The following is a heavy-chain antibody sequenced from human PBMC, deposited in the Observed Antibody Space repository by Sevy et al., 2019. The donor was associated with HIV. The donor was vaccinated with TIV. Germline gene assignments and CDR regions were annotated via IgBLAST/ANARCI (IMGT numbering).Heavy chain of an antibody. CDR2: MNPNSGNT. J-gene: IGHJ6*02. D-gene: IGHD1-26*01. CDR1: GYTFTSYD. Sequence: ASVKVSCKASGYTFTSYDINWVRQATGQGLEWMGWMNPNSGNTGYAQKFQGRVTMTRNTSISTAYMELSSLRSEDTAVYYCARGPVGATSFDYYYYGMDVWGQGTTATVSS. V-gene: IGHV1-8*01. CDR3: ARGPVGATSFDYYYYGMDV.